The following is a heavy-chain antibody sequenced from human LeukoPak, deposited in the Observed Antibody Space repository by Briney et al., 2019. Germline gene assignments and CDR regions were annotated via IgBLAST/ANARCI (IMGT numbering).Heavy chain of an antibody. V-gene: IGHV1-2*02. CDR1: GYTFTGYY. J-gene: IGHJ4*02. D-gene: IGHD1-26*01. Sequence: AAVKVSCKASGYTFTGYYMHWVRQAPGQGLEWMGWINPNSGGTNYAQKFQGRVTMTLDTSNSAAYMELTSLTPDDTAIYYCASGRGSGSLRWGQGTLVTVSS. CDR3: ASGRGSGSLR. CDR2: INPNSGGT.